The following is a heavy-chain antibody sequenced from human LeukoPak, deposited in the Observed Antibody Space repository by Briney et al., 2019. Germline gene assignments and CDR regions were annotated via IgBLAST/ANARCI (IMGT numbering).Heavy chain of an antibody. CDR1: GLTFSNAW. CDR2: IKSKTDGETT. V-gene: IGHV3-15*01. CDR3: AKARIAARRGDFDY. Sequence: GGSLRLSCAASGLTFSNAWMSWVRQAPGKGLEWIGRIKSKTDGETTDYAAPVKGRFTISRDDSKNTLYLQMNSLRAEDTAVYYCAKARIAARRGDFDYWGQGTLVTVSS. D-gene: IGHD6-6*01. J-gene: IGHJ4*02.